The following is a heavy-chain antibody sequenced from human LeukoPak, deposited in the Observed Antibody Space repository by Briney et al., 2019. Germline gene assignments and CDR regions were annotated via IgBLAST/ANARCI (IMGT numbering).Heavy chain of an antibody. J-gene: IGHJ4*02. CDR1: GGSISSSSYY. D-gene: IGHD5-18*01. CDR3: ARLFYSYGCFDY. Sequence: KSSETLSLTCTVSGGSISSSSYYWGWIRQPPGKGLEWIGSIYYSGSTYYNPSLKSRVTISVDTSKNQFSLKLSSVTAADTAVYYCARLFYSYGCFDYWGQGTLVTISS. V-gene: IGHV4-39*07. CDR2: IYYSGST.